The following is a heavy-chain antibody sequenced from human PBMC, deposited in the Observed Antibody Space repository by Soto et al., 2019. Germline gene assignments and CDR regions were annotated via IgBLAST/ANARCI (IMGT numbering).Heavy chain of an antibody. J-gene: IGHJ5*02. Sequence: QVQLQESGPGLVKPSQTLSLTCTVSGGSISSGGYYWSWIRQHPGKGLEWIGYIYYSGSTYYNPSLKSRVTISVDTSKNPFYLKLSSVTAADTAVYYCARGAYSSSYYLFDPWGQGTLVTVSS. D-gene: IGHD6-13*01. CDR3: ARGAYSSSYYLFDP. CDR1: GGSISSGGYY. V-gene: IGHV4-31*03. CDR2: IYYSGST.